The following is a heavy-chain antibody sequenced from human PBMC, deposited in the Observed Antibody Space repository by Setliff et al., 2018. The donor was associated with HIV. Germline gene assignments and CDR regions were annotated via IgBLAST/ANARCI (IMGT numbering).Heavy chain of an antibody. J-gene: IGHJ4*02. CDR2: IHTSGNA. D-gene: IGHD3-16*02. Sequence: SETLSLTCAVSGYSISDGYFWSWIRQPAGKGLEWIGHIHTSGNANYNPSLNSRVTISVDTSKNHFSLKLSSVTAADTAVYYCARGNDSVWGSFRSPLKYFFDFWGQGTLVTSPQ. CDR3: ARGNDSVWGSFRSPLKYFFDF. V-gene: IGHV4-61*09. CDR1: GYSISDGYF.